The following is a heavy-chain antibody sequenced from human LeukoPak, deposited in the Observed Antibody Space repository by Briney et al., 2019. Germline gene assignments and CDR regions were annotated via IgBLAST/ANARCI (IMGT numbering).Heavy chain of an antibody. CDR2: INGDGTTI. CDR1: GFTFSSSW. D-gene: IGHD1-1*01. Sequence: TGGSLRLSCAASGFTFSSSWVHWVRQAPGQGLVWVSRINGDGTTINYADSVKGRFTISRDNAKNTLYLQMNSLRPEDTAVYYCATAGAFYFENWGQGTLVTVSS. V-gene: IGHV3-74*01. CDR3: ATAGAFYFEN. J-gene: IGHJ4*02.